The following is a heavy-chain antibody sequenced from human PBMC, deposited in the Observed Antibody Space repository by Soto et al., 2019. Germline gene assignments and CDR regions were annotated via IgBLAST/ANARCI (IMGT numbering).Heavy chain of an antibody. CDR2: INPNSGGT. Sequence: QVQLVQSGAEVKKPGASVKVSCKASGYTFTGYYMHWVRQAPGQGIEWMGWINPNSGGTNYAQKFQGRDTMTRETSISKAYMELSRLRSDDTAVYYCARAGEYYDFWSGYYNWFDHWGQGTLVTVSS. J-gene: IGHJ5*02. CDR3: ARAGEYYDFWSGYYNWFDH. D-gene: IGHD3-3*01. V-gene: IGHV1-2*02. CDR1: GYTFTGYY.